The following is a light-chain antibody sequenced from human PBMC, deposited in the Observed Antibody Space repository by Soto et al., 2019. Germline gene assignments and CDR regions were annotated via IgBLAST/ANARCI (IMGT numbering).Light chain of an antibody. J-gene: IGKJ5*01. CDR2: GAS. CDR1: QSISSSF. CDR3: QQYDNSPIT. V-gene: IGKV3-20*01. Sequence: EIVLTQSPFILSLSPVERSSLSFVASQSISSSFLAWYQQKPGQAPRLLIYGASSRATGIPDRFSGTGSETDFTLTISRLEPEDFAVYYCQQYDNSPITFGQGTRLEI.